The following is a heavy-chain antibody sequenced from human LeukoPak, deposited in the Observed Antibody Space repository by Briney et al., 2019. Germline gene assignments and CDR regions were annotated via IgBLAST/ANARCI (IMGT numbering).Heavy chain of an antibody. V-gene: IGHV3-30*18. Sequence: GGSLRLSCAASGFTFSGYGMHWVRQAPGKGLEWVAVISYDGSNKYYADSVKGRFTISRDNSKNTLYLQMNSLRAEDTAVYYCAKSLGGGLYYGSGSYYDDWFDPRGQGTLVTVSS. J-gene: IGHJ5*02. CDR3: AKSLGGGLYYGSGSYYDDWFDP. D-gene: IGHD3-10*01. CDR2: ISYDGSNK. CDR1: GFTFSGYG.